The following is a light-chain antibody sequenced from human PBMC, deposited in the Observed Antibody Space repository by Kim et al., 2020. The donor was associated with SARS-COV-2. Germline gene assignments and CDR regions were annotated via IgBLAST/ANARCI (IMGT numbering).Light chain of an antibody. CDR3: ATWDDSLNARV. V-gene: IGLV1-44*01. CDR1: SSNIGSNT. J-gene: IGLJ3*02. CDR2: SNN. Sequence: SELTQPPSASGTPGQWVTIPCSGSSSNIGSNTVNWYQQVPGTAPKLLIYSNNQRPSGVPDRFSGSKSGTSASLAISGLQSEDEADYYCATWDDSLNARVFGGGTQLTVL.